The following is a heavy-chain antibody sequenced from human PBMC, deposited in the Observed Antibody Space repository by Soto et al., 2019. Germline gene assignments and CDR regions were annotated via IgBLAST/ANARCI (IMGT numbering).Heavy chain of an antibody. CDR2: ILVGGST. D-gene: IGHD1-26*01. J-gene: IGHJ3*01. Sequence: GGSLRLSCAVSGFICSSYDMSWVRQAPGKGLEWVSTILVGGSTHYEDSVKGRFTISRDTSKNTVYLQMNSLTAGDKAFYYCEKANANSGGAFELYGQGTMVTVSS. CDR3: EKANANSGGAFEL. V-gene: IGHV3-23*01. CDR1: GFICSSYD.